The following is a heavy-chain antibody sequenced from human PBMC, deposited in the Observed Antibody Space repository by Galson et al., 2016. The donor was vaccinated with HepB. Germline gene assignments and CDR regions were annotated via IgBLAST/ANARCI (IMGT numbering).Heavy chain of an antibody. CDR1: GGSVNSDS. J-gene: IGHJ4*02. Sequence: SETLSLTCTFSGGSVNSDSWSWIRQPPGKGLEWIGYIYNSVTTDYNPSLKSRVAISMDTSKNQFSLYLSSVTAADTAMYYCARGDLAWVQYYFDYWGQGILVAVSS. CDR3: ARGDLAWVQYYFDY. CDR2: IYNSVTT. V-gene: IGHV4-59*02. D-gene: IGHD3-3*01.